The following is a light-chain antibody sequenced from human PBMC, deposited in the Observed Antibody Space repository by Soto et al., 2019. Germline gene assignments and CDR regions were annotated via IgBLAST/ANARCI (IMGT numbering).Light chain of an antibody. V-gene: IGLV1-44*01. J-gene: IGLJ2*01. CDR2: SNN. CDR3: AAWDDSLDGSVV. CDR1: SSNIGSKT. Sequence: QSVLTQPPSASGTPGPRVTISCSGSSSNIGSKTVNWYQQLPGTAPKLLIYSNNQRPSGVPDRFSGSKSGTSASLAISGLQSEDEADYYCAAWDDSLDGSVVFGGGTKLTVL.